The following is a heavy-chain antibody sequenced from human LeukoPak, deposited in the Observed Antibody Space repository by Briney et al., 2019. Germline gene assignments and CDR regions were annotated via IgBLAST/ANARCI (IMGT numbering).Heavy chain of an antibody. Sequence: GGSLRLSCDASGFTFSDHSMDWVRQAPGEGLEWVASIYGDSSNTLYADSVKGRFTISRDNGRNSLYLRMHSLRAEDTALYYCVRDGVSWSRDYWGQGTLVTVSS. D-gene: IGHD2-15*01. V-gene: IGHV3-21*01. CDR2: IYGDSSNT. CDR3: VRDGVSWSRDY. CDR1: GFTFSDHS. J-gene: IGHJ4*02.